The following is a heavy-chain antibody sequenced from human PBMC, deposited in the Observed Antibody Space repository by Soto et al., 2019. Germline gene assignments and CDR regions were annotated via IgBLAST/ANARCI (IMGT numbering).Heavy chain of an antibody. CDR1: GYTFTSYD. J-gene: IGHJ4*02. D-gene: IGHD6-13*01. Sequence: GAAVKVSCKASGYTFTSYDINWVRQATGQGLEWMGWMNPNSGNTGYAQKLQGRVTMNRNTSISTAYMELSSLRSEDTAVYYCARQRAAAGIVHDYWGQGTLVIVSS. V-gene: IGHV1-8*01. CDR3: ARQRAAAGIVHDY. CDR2: MNPNSGNT.